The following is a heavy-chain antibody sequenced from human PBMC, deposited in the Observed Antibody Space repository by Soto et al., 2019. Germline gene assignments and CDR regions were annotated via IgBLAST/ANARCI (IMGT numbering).Heavy chain of an antibody. CDR3: ARAEMDV. CDR2: IRNKANKFTT. Sequence: VQLVESGGGLVQPGGSLRLSCAASGFTFSDRYMDWVRQAPGKGLEWVGRIRNKANKFTTEYGASVRGRFTISRDDSEKSVFLQMDSLKIEDTAVYYCARAEMDVWGKGTTVTVAS. CDR1: GFTFSDRY. V-gene: IGHV3-72*01. J-gene: IGHJ6*04.